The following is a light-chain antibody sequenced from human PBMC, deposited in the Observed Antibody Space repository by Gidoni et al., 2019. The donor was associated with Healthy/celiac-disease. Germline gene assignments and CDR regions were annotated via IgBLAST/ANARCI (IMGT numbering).Light chain of an antibody. CDR3: QAWDSSTVV. CDR1: NLGDKY. V-gene: IGLV3-1*01. J-gene: IGLJ2*01. Sequence: SYELTRPPSVSVSPGQTASITCSGDNLGDKYACWYQQQPGQSPVLVIYQDSKRPSGIPERFSGSNSGNTATLTISGTQAMDEADYDCQAWDSSTVVVGGGTKLTVL. CDR2: QDS.